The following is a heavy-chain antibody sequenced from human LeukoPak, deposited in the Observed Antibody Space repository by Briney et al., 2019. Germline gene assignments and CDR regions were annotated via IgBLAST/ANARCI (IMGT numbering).Heavy chain of an antibody. CDR3: ARGPAVAGHYYYYYMDV. J-gene: IGHJ6*03. Sequence: ASVKVSCKASGYTFTGYYMHWVRQAPGQGLEWMGWINPNSGGTNYAQKFQDRVTMTRDTSISTAYMELSRLRSDDTAVYYCARGPAVAGHYYYYYMDVWGKGTTVTVSS. CDR1: GYTFTGYY. V-gene: IGHV1-2*02. D-gene: IGHD6-19*01. CDR2: INPNSGGT.